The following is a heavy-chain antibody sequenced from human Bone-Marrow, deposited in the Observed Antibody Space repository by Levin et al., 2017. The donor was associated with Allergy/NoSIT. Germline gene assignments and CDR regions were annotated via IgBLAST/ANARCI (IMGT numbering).Heavy chain of an antibody. Sequence: GASVKVSCKASGYTFTGYYMHWVRQAPGQGLEWMGRINPNSGGTNYAQKFQGRVTMTRDTSISTAYMELSRLRSDDTAVYYCAREGLATRIPGTTFGFYYYYYMDVWGKGTTVTVSS. D-gene: IGHD1-7*01. CDR2: INPNSGGT. V-gene: IGHV1-2*06. J-gene: IGHJ6*03. CDR1: GYTFTGYY. CDR3: AREGLATRIPGTTFGFYYYYYMDV.